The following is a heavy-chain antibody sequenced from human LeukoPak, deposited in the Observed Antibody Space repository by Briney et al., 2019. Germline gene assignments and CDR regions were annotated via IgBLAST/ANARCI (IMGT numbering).Heavy chain of an antibody. D-gene: IGHD6-19*01. V-gene: IGHV4-59*01. CDR3: ARKGGSGWHFDY. J-gene: IGHJ4*02. Sequence: PSETLSLTCTVSGGSMRSFYWSWIRQPPGKGLEWIGYIYYNGDTNYNPSLKRRVTISADTSRNHFSLKLNSVTAADTAVYYCARKGGSGWHFDYWGRGTLLTVSS. CDR2: IYYNGDT. CDR1: GGSMRSFY.